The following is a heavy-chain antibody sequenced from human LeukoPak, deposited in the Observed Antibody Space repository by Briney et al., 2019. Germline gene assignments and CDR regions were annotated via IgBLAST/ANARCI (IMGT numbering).Heavy chain of an antibody. V-gene: IGHV3-66*01. Sequence: GGSLRLSCAASGLTISNNFMGWVRQAPGKGLEWVSLIYSGGSTYSADSVKGRFTISRDNSKNTLHLQMKSLRAEDTAVYYCARDTDFYGSGRHGYFDHWGQGTLVTVSS. CDR3: ARDTDFYGSGRHGYFDH. J-gene: IGHJ1*01. CDR1: GLTISNNF. D-gene: IGHD3-10*01. CDR2: IYSGGST.